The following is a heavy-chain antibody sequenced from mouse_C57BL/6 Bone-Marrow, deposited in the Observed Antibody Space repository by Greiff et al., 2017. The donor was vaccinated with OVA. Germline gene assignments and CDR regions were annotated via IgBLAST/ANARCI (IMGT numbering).Heavy chain of an antibody. D-gene: IGHD1-1*01. CDR2: IDPETGGT. J-gene: IGHJ4*01. V-gene: IGHV1-15*01. Sequence: QVQLQQSGAELVRPGASVTLSCKASGYTFTDYEMHWVKQTPVHGLEWIGAIDPETGGTAYNQKFKGKAILTADKSSSTAYMELRSLTSEDSAVYYCTREGDYYCSSLRGQGTSVTVSS. CDR1: GYTFTDYE. CDR3: TREGDYYCSSL.